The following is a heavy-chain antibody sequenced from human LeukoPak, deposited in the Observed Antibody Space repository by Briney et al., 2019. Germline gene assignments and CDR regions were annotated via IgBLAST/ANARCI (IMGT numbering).Heavy chain of an antibody. CDR3: ARDGRYSTTGDWFDP. CDR2: IIPIFGTA. V-gene: IGHV1-69*13. CDR1: GGTFSSYG. D-gene: IGHD3-9*01. J-gene: IGHJ5*02. Sequence: SVKVSCKASGGTFSSYGISWVRQAPGQGLEWMGGIIPIFGTANYAQKFQGRVTITADASTSTAHMELSSLRSEDTAVYYCARDGRYSTTGDWFDPWGQGTLVTVSS.